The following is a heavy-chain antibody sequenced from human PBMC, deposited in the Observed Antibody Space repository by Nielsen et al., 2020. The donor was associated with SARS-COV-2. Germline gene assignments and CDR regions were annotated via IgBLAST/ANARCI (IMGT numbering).Heavy chain of an antibody. V-gene: IGHV3-7*03. CDR2: RKESGSER. Sequence: GESLKISCVASGFTFSRYGMHWVRQAPGKGLEWVANRKESGSERDYVGSVKGRFTISRDNVKHSLFLQMNSMRAEDTAVYYCAKGMMGFYYGMDVWGQGTTVTVSS. D-gene: IGHD3-16*01. CDR3: AKGMMGFYYGMDV. CDR1: GFTFSRYG. J-gene: IGHJ6*02.